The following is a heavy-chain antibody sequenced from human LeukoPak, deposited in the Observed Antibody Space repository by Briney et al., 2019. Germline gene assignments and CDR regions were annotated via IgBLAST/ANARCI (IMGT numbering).Heavy chain of an antibody. CDR1: GYTFPSYF. CDR2: INPTGGST. J-gene: IGHJ4*02. D-gene: IGHD6-19*01. CDR3: ARGRMAGTYVFDY. Sequence: EASVKVSCKASGYTFPSYFMHWVRQAPGQGLEWMGIINPTGGSTTYAQKFQGRVTITADESTSTAYMELTSLRSEDTAVYYCARGRMAGTYVFDYWGQGTLVTVSS. V-gene: IGHV1-46*01.